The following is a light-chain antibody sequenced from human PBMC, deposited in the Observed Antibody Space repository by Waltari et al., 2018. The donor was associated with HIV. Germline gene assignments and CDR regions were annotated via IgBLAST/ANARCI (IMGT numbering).Light chain of an antibody. CDR1: SSAVGSYNL. J-gene: IGLJ1*01. V-gene: IGLV2-23*02. CDR3: CSYAGSNTHV. CDR2: EVS. Sequence: QSALTQPAPVSGSPGQSITISCTGSSSAVGSYNLVSWYQQHPGKAPKLMIYEVSKRPSGVSNRFSASKSANTASLTISGLQAEDEADYYCCSYAGSNTHVFGTGTKVTVL.